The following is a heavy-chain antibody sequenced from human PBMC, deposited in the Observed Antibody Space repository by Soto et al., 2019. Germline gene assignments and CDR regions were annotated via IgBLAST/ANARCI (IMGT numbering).Heavy chain of an antibody. CDR3: AKDLPWYGMDV. Sequence: EVQLLESGGGLVQPGESLRLSCAASGFTFGNYFMNWVRQAPGKGLEWVSDISSNGGRTHYADSVRGRFTISRDNSRNTLYLQMSSLTAEDSALYYCAKDLPWYGMDVWGQGTTVTVSS. J-gene: IGHJ6*02. V-gene: IGHV3-23*01. CDR1: GFTFGNYF. CDR2: ISSNGGRT.